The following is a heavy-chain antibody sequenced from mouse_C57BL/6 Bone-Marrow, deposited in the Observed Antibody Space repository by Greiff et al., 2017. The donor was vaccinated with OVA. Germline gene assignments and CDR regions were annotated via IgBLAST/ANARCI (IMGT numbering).Heavy chain of an antibody. J-gene: IGHJ2*01. V-gene: IGHV5-16*01. CDR1: GFTFSAYY. CDR2: INYDGSST. D-gene: IGHD1-1*01. CDR3: AREGYGSSYHFDY. Sequence: EVHLVESEGGLVQPGSSMKLSCTASGFTFSAYYLAWVRQVPEKGLEWVANINYDGSSTYYLDSLKSRFIISRDIAKNILYLQMSSLKSEDTATYYCAREGYGSSYHFDYWGQGTTLTVSS.